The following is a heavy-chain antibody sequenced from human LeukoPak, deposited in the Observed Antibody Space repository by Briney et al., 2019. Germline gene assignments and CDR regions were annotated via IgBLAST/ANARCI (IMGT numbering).Heavy chain of an antibody. CDR3: ARQTGAGLFILP. D-gene: IGHD3-3*01. V-gene: IGHV4-39*01. CDR2: IYYSGNA. CDR1: GGSISTSNSY. J-gene: IGHJ4*02. Sequence: SETLSLTCAVSGGSISTSNSYWGWIRRPPGKGLEWVGSIYYSGNAYYNPSLKSRVTISVDTSKNQFSLILTSVTAADTAVYYCARQTGAGLFILPGGQGTLVTVSS.